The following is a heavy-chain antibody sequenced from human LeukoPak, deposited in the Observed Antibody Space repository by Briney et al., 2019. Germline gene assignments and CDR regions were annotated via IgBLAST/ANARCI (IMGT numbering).Heavy chain of an antibody. CDR3: ARVGYDSSAPADY. V-gene: IGHV4-34*01. CDR1: GGSFSGYY. D-gene: IGHD3-22*01. J-gene: IGHJ4*02. Sequence: SETLSLTCAAYGGSFSGYYWSWIRQPPGKGLEWIGEINHSGSTNYNPSLKSRVTISVDTSKNQFSLKLSSATAADTAVYYCARVGYDSSAPADYWGQGTLVTVSS. CDR2: INHSGST.